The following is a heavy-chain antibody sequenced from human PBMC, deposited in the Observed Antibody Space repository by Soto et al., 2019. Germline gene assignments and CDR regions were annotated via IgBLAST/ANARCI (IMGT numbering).Heavy chain of an antibody. V-gene: IGHV3-30*18. CDR1: GFTFNTYG. CDR3: AKVAERSIITFGGVIAD. CDR2: ISFDEKIQ. Sequence: QVQLVESGGGVVQPGRTLRLSCAASGFTFNTYGMHWVRQAPGKGLEWVAVISFDEKIQYYADSVKGRFTISRDTSNNTMSLQKDSLRPEDTAVYYCAKVAERSIITFGGVIADWGQGTLVTVSS. D-gene: IGHD3-16*02. J-gene: IGHJ4*02.